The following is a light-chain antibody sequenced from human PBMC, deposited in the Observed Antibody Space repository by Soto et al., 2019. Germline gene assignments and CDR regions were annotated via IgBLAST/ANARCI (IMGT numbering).Light chain of an antibody. CDR3: SSFVHKNNLL. V-gene: IGLV2-8*01. Sequence: QSALTQPPSASGSPGQSVTISCTGTSDDIGTYNYVSWFQQHSGNAPKLIIYAVDKRPSGVPNRFSGSKSGNTASLTISGIQAEDEADYYCSSFVHKNNLLFGGGTKLSFL. CDR2: AVD. J-gene: IGLJ2*01. CDR1: SDDIGTYNY.